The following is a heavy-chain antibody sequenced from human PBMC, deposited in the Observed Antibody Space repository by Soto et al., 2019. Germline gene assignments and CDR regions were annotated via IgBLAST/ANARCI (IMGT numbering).Heavy chain of an antibody. J-gene: IGHJ4*02. D-gene: IGHD3-10*01. CDR2: IYYSGST. Sequence: QVQLQESGPGLVKPSQTLSLTCTVSGGSISSGGYYWSWIRQHPGKGLEWIGYIYYSGSTYYNPSLKSRVPISVDTSKTQFSLKPSSVTAAATAVYYCARVGPMVRGPDYWGQGTLVTVSS. CDR3: ARVGPMVRGPDY. V-gene: IGHV4-31*03. CDR1: GGSISSGGYY.